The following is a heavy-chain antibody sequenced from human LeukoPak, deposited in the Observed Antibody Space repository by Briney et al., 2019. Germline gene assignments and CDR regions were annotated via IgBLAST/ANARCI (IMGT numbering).Heavy chain of an antibody. J-gene: IGHJ6*03. CDR3: ARVGYYYYYMDV. CDR1: GGSFSGYY. CDR2: INHSGST. Sequence: SETLSLTCAVYGGSFSGYYWSWIRQPPGKGLEWIGEINHSGSTNYNPSLKSRVTISVDTSKNQFSLKLSSVTAVDTAVYYCARVGYYYYYMDVWGKGTTVTVSS. V-gene: IGHV4-34*01.